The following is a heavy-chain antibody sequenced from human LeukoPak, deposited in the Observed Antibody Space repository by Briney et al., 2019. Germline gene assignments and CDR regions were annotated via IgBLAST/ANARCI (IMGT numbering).Heavy chain of an antibody. CDR3: ARDQGGPFDY. CDR2: MYYSGGT. CDR1: GASISIYY. Sequence: SETLSLTCTVSGASISIYYWTWIRQPPGKGLEWIGYMYYSGGTSYNPSLKSRVSMPVDTSKNQFSLNLRSVTAADTAVYYCARDQGGPFDYWGQGTLVTVSS. V-gene: IGHV4-59*01. D-gene: IGHD2-15*01. J-gene: IGHJ4*02.